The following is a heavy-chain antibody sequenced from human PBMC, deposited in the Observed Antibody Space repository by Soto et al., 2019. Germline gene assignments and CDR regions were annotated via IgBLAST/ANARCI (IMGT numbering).Heavy chain of an antibody. CDR2: TRHDGSNT. J-gene: IGHJ4*02. D-gene: IGHD1-26*01. V-gene: IGHV3-33*01. Sequence: QVQLVESGGGVVQPGRSLRLSCAASGFTFSGYGMHWVRQAPGKGLEWVAVTRHDGSNTYYADSVRGRFTISRDNSNKMLYLQMNSLRAEDTAVDYCARDGVGTTTYFGYFDYWGQGTLVTVSS. CDR3: ARDGVGTTTYFGYFDY. CDR1: GFTFSGYG.